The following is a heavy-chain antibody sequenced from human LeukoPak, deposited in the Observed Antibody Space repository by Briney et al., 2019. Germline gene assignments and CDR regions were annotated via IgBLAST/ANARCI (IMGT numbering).Heavy chain of an antibody. CDR3: AREGYSYLVYYFDY. CDR2: IKQDGSEK. D-gene: IGHD5-18*01. CDR1: GFTFSTYW. V-gene: IGHV3-7*01. Sequence: GGSLRLSCAASGFTFSTYWMSWVRQAPGKGLEWVANIKQDGSEKYYVDSVKGRFTISRDNAKNSLYLQMNSLRAEDTAVYYCAREGYSYLVYYFDYWGQGTLVTVSS. J-gene: IGHJ4*02.